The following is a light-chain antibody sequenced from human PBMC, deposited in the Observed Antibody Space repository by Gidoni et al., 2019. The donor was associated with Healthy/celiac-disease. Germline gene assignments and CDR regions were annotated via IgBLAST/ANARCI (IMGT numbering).Light chain of an antibody. J-gene: IGKJ2*01. CDR3: KQYNSYPYT. CDR2: DAS. V-gene: IGKV1-5*01. Sequence: DIQMTPSPSTLSASVGDRVTITCRASQSISSWLAWYQQKPGKAPKLLIYDASSLESGVPSRFSGSGSGTEFTLTISSLQPDDFATYYCKQYNSYPYTFGQGTKLEIK. CDR1: QSISSW.